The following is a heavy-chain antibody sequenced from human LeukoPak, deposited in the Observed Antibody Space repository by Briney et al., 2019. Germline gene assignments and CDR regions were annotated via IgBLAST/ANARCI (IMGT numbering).Heavy chain of an antibody. J-gene: IGHJ4*02. Sequence: GGSLRLSCETAGFTFSSYVMHWVRRTPGKGLVWVSRISHDGIISYADSVKGRFTISRDNAKNSLYLQMNSLRAEDTALYYCAKDMSSGVAGIGPAPFDYWGQGTLVTVSS. CDR2: ISHDGII. D-gene: IGHD6-19*01. CDR3: AKDMSSGVAGIGPAPFDY. V-gene: IGHV3-74*01. CDR1: GFTFSSYV.